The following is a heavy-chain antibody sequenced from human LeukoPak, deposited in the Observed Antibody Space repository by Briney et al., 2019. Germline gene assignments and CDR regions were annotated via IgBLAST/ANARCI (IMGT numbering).Heavy chain of an antibody. CDR2: TYYRSQWHY. CDR3: ARGYGLDY. V-gene: IGHV6-1*01. D-gene: IGHD1-1*01. CDR1: GDSVSSNSAA. J-gene: IGHJ4*02. Sequence: SQTLSLTCGISGDSVSSNSAAWNWIRQSPSRGLEWLGRTYYRSQWHYDHAMSVKSRIIINPDTSKNQFSLHLNSVTPEDTAVYYCARGYGLDYWGQGTLVTVSS.